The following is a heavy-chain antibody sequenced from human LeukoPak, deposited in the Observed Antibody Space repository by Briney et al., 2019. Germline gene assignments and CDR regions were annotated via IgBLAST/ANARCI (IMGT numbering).Heavy chain of an antibody. V-gene: IGHV3-66*01. CDR2: IYGSGST. Sequence: PGGSLRLSCTASGFTVSNNYMTWVRQAPGKGLEGVSVIYGSGSTFYADSVEGRFTISRDSSKNTLYLQMDSLRAEDTAVYYCARGMPATAIRPYFDSWGQGTLVTVSS. D-gene: IGHD2-2*02. CDR3: ARGMPATAIRPYFDS. J-gene: IGHJ4*02. CDR1: GFTVSNNY.